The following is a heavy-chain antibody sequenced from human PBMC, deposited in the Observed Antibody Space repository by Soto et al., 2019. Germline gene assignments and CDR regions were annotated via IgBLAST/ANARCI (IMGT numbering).Heavy chain of an antibody. J-gene: IGHJ6*03. Sequence: SETLSLTCAVYSGSFSTYYWNWIRQPPGKGMEWIGEIYDIGSTKYNPSLKSRVTISVDTSNNQFSLKLSSVTAADTAVYYCARLPRYCSGGSCYQRAPIYYYMDVWGKGTTVTVSS. CDR1: SGSFSTYY. D-gene: IGHD2-15*01. CDR2: IYDIGST. CDR3: ARLPRYCSGGSCYQRAPIYYYMDV. V-gene: IGHV4-34*01.